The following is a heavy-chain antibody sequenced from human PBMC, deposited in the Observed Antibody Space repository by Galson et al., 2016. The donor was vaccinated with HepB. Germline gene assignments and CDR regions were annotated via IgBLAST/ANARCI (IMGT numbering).Heavy chain of an antibody. CDR3: ARWNEGCEY. CDR1: GGSINNYY. J-gene: IGHJ4*01. CDR2: LYYNGFT. D-gene: IGHD1-1*01. V-gene: IGHV4-59*01. Sequence: SETLSLTCTVSGGSINNYYWNWIRQPPGKGLEWIGYLYYNGFTNYNPSLESRVTISVDTSKNQLSLRLSSVTSVSTAVCYCARWNEGCEYWGQGTLVSVSS.